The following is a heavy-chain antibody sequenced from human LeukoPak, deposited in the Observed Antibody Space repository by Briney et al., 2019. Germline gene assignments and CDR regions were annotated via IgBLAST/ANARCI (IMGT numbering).Heavy chain of an antibody. D-gene: IGHD6-13*01. CDR3: ARTRPGSGWYNFDY. Sequence: GGSLRLSCAASAFTFSTYSMHWVRQAPGKGLEWVAAISYDGPNKNYADSVKGRFTISRDNSKNTLYLQLNSLRAEDTAVYYCARTRPGSGWYNFDYWGQGALVTVSS. CDR1: AFTFSTYS. J-gene: IGHJ4*02. V-gene: IGHV3-30*14. CDR2: ISYDGPNK.